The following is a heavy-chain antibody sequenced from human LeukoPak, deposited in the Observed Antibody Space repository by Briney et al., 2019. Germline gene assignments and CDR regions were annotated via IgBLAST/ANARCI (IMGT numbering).Heavy chain of an antibody. D-gene: IGHD3-10*01. J-gene: IGHJ4*02. V-gene: IGHV1-3*01. CDR3: ASSGFGESFDY. CDR2: INAGNGNT. Sequence: GASVKVSCKASGYTFTIYAMHWVRQAPGQRLEWMGWINAGNGNTRYSQKYQGRVTITRDTSASTAYMELSSLRSEDTAVYYCASSGFGESFDYWGQGTLVTVSS. CDR1: GYTFTIYA.